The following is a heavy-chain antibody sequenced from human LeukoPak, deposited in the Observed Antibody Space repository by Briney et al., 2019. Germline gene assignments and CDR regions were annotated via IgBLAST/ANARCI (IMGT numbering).Heavy chain of an antibody. Sequence: GRSLRLSCAASGFTFSSYGMHWARQAPGKGLEWVAVISYDGSNKYYADSVKGRFTISRDNSKNTLYLQMNSLRAEDTAVYYCAKEVAASYYYYYGMDVWGQGTTVTVSS. CDR1: GFTFSSYG. V-gene: IGHV3-30*18. D-gene: IGHD2-15*01. J-gene: IGHJ6*02. CDR3: AKEVAASYYYYYGMDV. CDR2: ISYDGSNK.